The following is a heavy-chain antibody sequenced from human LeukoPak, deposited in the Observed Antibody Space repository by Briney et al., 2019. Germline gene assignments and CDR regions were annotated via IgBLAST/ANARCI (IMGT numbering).Heavy chain of an antibody. V-gene: IGHV4-59*08. D-gene: IGHD3-10*01. CDR1: X. CDR2: IYYSGAT. Sequence: XWSWIRQPPGKGLEWIGHIYYSGATKYNPSLKSRITTSVDTSKNQFSLMLSSVTAADTAVYYCARFGITVVRGGKYYFDYWGQGTLVTVSS. CDR3: ARFGITVVRGGKYYFDY. J-gene: IGHJ4*02.